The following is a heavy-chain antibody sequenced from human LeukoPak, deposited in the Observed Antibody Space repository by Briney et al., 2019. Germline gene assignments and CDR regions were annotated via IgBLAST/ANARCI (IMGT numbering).Heavy chain of an antibody. Sequence: GESLKISCQGSGYSFTNYWIGWVRQMPGKGLEWMGIIYPHDSDTRYSPSFQGQVTISADKSINTAFLQWNSLKASDTAMYYCARGIVVVSATNAFAIWGLGTMVTVSS. J-gene: IGHJ3*02. CDR1: GYSFTNYW. V-gene: IGHV5-51*01. D-gene: IGHD2-15*01. CDR3: ARGIVVVSATNAFAI. CDR2: IYPHDSDT.